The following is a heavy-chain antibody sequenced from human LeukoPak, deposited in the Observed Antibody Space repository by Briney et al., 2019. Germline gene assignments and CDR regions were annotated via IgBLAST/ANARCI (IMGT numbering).Heavy chain of an antibody. V-gene: IGHV1-8*01. CDR2: MNPNSGNP. CDR1: GYTFTSYD. CDR3: ARGYSGYDSFDY. D-gene: IGHD5-12*01. J-gene: IGHJ4*02. Sequence: ASVKVSCKASGYTFTSYDINWVRQATGQGLEWMGWMNPNSGNPGYAQKFQGRVTMTRNTSISTAYMELSSLRSEDTAVYYCARGYSGYDSFDYWGQGTLVTVSS.